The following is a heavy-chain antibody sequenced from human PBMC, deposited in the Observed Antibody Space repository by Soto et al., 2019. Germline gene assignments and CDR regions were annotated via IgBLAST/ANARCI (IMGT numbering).Heavy chain of an antibody. CDR2: IYYSGST. CDR1: GGSISSGGYY. Sequence: QVQLQESGPGLVKPSQTLSLTCTVSGGSISSGGYYWSWIRQHPGKGLEWIGYIYYSGSTYYNPSLKRRVTISVDTSKNQFSLKLSSVTAADTAVYYCARDNPAYCGGDCYSHAFDIWGQGTMVTV. J-gene: IGHJ3*02. D-gene: IGHD2-21*01. V-gene: IGHV4-31*03. CDR3: ARDNPAYCGGDCYSHAFDI.